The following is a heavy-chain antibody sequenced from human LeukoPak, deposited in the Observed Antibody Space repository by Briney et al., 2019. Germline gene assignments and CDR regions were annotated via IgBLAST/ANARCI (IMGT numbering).Heavy chain of an antibody. CDR1: GGSISGYY. J-gene: IGHJ3*02. Sequence: SETLSLTCTVSGGSISGYYWTWIRQPAGKGLEWIGRTHSSGSTNYNPSLKSRVTMSVDTSKNQFSLKLSSVTAADTAVYYCARAYYGSGVVNAFDIWGQGTMVTVSS. CDR3: ARAYYGSGVVNAFDI. CDR2: THSSGST. V-gene: IGHV4-4*07. D-gene: IGHD3-10*01.